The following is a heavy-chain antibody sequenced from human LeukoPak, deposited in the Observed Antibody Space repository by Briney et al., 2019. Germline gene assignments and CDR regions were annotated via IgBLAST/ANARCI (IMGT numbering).Heavy chain of an antibody. CDR3: ARVVYYYDSSGYPGAFDI. V-gene: IGHV3-74*01. CDR1: GFTFSSYW. Sequence: GGSLRLSCAASGFTFSSYWMHWVRQAPGKGLVWVSRIISDGSITTYADSVKGRFTISRDNAKNTLYLQMNSLRAEDTAVYYCARVVYYYDSSGYPGAFDIWGQGTMVTVSS. J-gene: IGHJ3*02. D-gene: IGHD3-22*01. CDR2: IISDGSIT.